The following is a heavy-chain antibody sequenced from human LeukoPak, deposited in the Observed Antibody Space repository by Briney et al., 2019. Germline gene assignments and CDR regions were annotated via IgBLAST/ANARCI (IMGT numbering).Heavy chain of an antibody. D-gene: IGHD6-19*01. Sequence: SETLSLTCVVSGGSISSSNWWSWVRQPPGKGLEWIGEIYHSGSTNYNPSLKSRVTISVDKSKNQFSLKLSSVTAADTAVYYCARMYSSAYYGMDVWGKGTTVTVSS. CDR3: ARMYSSAYYGMDV. CDR2: IYHSGST. V-gene: IGHV4-4*02. J-gene: IGHJ6*04. CDR1: GGSISSSNW.